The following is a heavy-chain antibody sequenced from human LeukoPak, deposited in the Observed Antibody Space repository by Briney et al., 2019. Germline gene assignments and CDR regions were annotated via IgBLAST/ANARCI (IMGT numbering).Heavy chain of an antibody. CDR1: GFAVSSNH. D-gene: IGHD1-26*01. CDR2: IFNGGST. V-gene: IGHV3-53*01. J-gene: IGHJ1*01. CDR3: ATSIVGLTYDEHFQH. Sequence: PGGSLRLSCAASGFAVSSNHMNWVRQAPGKGLEGVSVIFNGGSTYYADSVKGRFTISRDNSKNTLYLQMNSLRAEDTAVYYCATSIVGLTYDEHFQHWGQGTLVTVSS.